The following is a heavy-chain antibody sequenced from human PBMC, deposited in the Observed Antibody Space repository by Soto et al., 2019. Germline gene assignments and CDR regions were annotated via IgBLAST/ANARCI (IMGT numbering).Heavy chain of an antibody. D-gene: IGHD5-18*01. J-gene: IGHJ5*02. CDR1: PQTFTCYG. CDR2: ISAYNGNT. CDR3: ARDREDTAMVPYLYLHSRPGFDP. V-gene: IGHV1-18*01. Sequence: ASRKVSGKARPQTFTCYGISWVRQAPVQGLKPKGQISAYNGNTNYAQKLQGRVTMTTDTSTSKDYMELRSLRSDDTAVYYCARDREDTAMVPYLYLHSRPGFDPWLQG.